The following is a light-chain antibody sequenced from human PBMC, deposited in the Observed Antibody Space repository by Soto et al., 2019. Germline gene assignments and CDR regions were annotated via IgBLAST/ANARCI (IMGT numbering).Light chain of an antibody. CDR1: LSIDNW. V-gene: IGKV1-5*01. CDR2: AAS. Sequence: DIQMTQSPSTLSASVGDRVTITCRASLSIDNWLAWYQQKPGKAPKLLIYAASTLETGVPSRFSGSGSGTEFTLTIKSLQPDVFATYYCQQFSSYSTFGQGTKVEIK. J-gene: IGKJ1*01. CDR3: QQFSSYST.